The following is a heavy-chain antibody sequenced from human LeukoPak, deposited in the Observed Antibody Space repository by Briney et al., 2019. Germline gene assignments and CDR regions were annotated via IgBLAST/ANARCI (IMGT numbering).Heavy chain of an antibody. CDR1: GYXFSGYY. V-gene: IGHV1-2*02. Sequence: ASVKVSCRASGYXFSGYYMHWVRQAPGQGLEWMGWISPSTGGTNYAQKFQGRVIMTRDTSIATAYMELRRLRSDDTAVYFCASPKYGDFYFDYWGQGTLVTVAS. J-gene: IGHJ4*02. CDR3: ASPKYGDFYFDY. CDR2: ISPSTGGT. D-gene: IGHD2-21*02.